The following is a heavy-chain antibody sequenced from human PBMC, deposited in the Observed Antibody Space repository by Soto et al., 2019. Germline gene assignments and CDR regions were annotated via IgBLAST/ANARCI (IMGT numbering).Heavy chain of an antibody. CDR3: ARTLFRGLMVYARGVMDV. CDR1: GGSFSGYY. V-gene: IGHV4-34*01. CDR2: INHSGST. Sequence: SETLSLTCAVYGGSFSGYYWSWIRQPPGKGLEWIGEINHSGSTNYNPSLKSRVTISVDTSKNQFSLKLSSVTAADTAVYYCARTLFRGLMVYARGVMDVWGKGTTVTVSS. J-gene: IGHJ6*04. D-gene: IGHD2-8*01.